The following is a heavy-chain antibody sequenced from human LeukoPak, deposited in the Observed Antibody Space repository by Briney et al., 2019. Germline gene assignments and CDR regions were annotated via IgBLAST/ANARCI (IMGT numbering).Heavy chain of an antibody. Sequence: SVKVSCKXSGGTFSYDAVSWVRQAPGHGLEWLGRIIPLFGTTFYAENFQGRATITTDESTSTVYMELRGLRFEDTAVYYCARVNRPTYYYDSSGYSWYFDVWGRGTLVTVSS. D-gene: IGHD3-22*01. CDR1: GGTFSYDA. CDR3: ARVNRPTYYYDSSGYSWYFDV. V-gene: IGHV1-69*05. J-gene: IGHJ2*01. CDR2: IIPLFGTT.